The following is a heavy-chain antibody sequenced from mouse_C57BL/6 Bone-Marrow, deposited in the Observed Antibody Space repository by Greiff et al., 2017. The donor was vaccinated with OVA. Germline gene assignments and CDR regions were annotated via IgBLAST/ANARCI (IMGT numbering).Heavy chain of an antibody. J-gene: IGHJ3*01. Sequence: EVQGVESGGGLVQPKGSLKLSCAASGFSFNTYAMNWVRQAPGKGLEWVARIRSKSNNYATYYADSVKDRFTISRDDPESMLYLQMNNLKTEDTAMYYCVRSGPWFAYWGQGTLVTVSA. CDR3: VRSGPWFAY. D-gene: IGHD3-1*01. CDR1: GFSFNTYA. CDR2: IRSKSNNYAT. V-gene: IGHV10-1*01.